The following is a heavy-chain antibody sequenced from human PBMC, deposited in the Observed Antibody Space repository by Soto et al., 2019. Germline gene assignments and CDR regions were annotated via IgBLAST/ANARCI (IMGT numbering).Heavy chain of an antibody. Sequence: SETLSLTCTVSGGSISSYYWSWIRQPPGKGLEWIGYIYYSGSTNYNPSLKSRVTISVDTSKNQFSLKLSSVTAADTAVYYCARHPIFGVVTTSYFFDYWGQGTLVIVSS. CDR2: IYYSGST. CDR3: ARHPIFGVVTTSYFFDY. CDR1: GGSISSYY. D-gene: IGHD3-3*01. V-gene: IGHV4-59*08. J-gene: IGHJ4*02.